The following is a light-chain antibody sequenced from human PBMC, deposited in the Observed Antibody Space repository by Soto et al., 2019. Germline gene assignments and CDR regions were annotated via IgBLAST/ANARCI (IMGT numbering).Light chain of an antibody. Sequence: QSVLTQPPSASGTPGQSVTISCSGSSSNIGSNTVNWYQQLSGAAPKLLIHNNDQRPSGVPDRFSGSKSDTSASLAISGLQSADEADYYRAAWDDSLTAVLFGGGTKLTVL. CDR2: NND. CDR1: SSNIGSNT. CDR3: AAWDDSLTAVL. J-gene: IGLJ3*02. V-gene: IGLV1-44*01.